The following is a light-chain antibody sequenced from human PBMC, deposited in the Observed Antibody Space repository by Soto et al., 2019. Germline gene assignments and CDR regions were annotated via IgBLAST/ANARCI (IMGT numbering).Light chain of an antibody. CDR3: SSYTSSSTLLYV. J-gene: IGLJ1*01. Sequence: QSALTQPASVSGSPGQSITISCTGTSSDVGGYNYVSWYQQHPGKAPKLMISDVSNRPSGVSNRFSGAKSGNTASLTISGRQAEDEADYYCSSYTSSSTLLYVFGTGTQLTVL. V-gene: IGLV2-14*01. CDR1: SSDVGGYNY. CDR2: DVS.